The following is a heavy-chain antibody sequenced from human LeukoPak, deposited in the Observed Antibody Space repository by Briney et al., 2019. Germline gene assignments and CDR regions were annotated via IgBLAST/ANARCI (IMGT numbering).Heavy chain of an antibody. D-gene: IGHD1-26*01. CDR1: GFTFSSYA. CDR2: ISGSGGHT. CDR3: AKVRSGGLDAFDI. V-gene: IGHV3-23*01. J-gene: IGHJ3*02. Sequence: GGSLRLSCAASGFTFSSYAMTWVRQSPGKGLEWFSSISGSGGHTYYADSVKGRFTISRDNSKNTLYLQMNSLRAEDTAVYYCAKVRSGGLDAFDIWGQGTMVTVSS.